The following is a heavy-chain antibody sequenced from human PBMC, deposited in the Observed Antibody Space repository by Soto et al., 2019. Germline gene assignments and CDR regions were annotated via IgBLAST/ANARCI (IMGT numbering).Heavy chain of an antibody. D-gene: IGHD3-10*01. Sequence: PGGSLRLCCAASGFTFNSYSMNWVRQAPGKGLEWISYISSSRSTIHYIDSVKGRFTISRDNAKNSLYLQMNSLRDEDTAVYYCARDLYYYGSGSGYFDYWGQGTLVTVSS. J-gene: IGHJ4*02. CDR1: GFTFNSYS. CDR3: ARDLYYYGSGSGYFDY. CDR2: ISSSRSTI. V-gene: IGHV3-48*02.